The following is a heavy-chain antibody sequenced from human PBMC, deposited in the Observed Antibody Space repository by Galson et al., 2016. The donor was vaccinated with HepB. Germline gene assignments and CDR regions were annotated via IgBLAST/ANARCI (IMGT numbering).Heavy chain of an antibody. CDR2: VNGGATYR. Sequence: SLRLSCAASGFTFFKYYMTWVRQAPGKGLEWVSSVNGGATYRVYAQSVQGRFTISRDNGKNEVYLQMSGLRPEDTAVYYCARADGLGTGGSCQIDYWGQGTLVSVSS. V-gene: IGHV3-21*06. CDR3: ARADGLGTGGSCQIDY. D-gene: IGHD2-15*01. J-gene: IGHJ4*02. CDR1: GFTFFKYY.